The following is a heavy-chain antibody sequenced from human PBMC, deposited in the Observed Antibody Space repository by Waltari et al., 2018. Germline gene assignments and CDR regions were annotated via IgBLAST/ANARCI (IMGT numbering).Heavy chain of an antibody. CDR2: ISGDNTYT. CDR1: GFMFSSYS. J-gene: IGHJ4*02. Sequence: EVQLVEFGGGLVQPGGSLRLSCVASGFMFSSYSMNWVRQAPGKGLGWVSSISGDNTYTYYSGSVKGRFTISRDNAKNSLFLQMNGLRDEDTAIYYCAKEGLGGDRQFDYWGQGTLVSVSS. CDR3: AKEGLGGDRQFDY. V-gene: IGHV3-21*06. D-gene: IGHD2-21*02.